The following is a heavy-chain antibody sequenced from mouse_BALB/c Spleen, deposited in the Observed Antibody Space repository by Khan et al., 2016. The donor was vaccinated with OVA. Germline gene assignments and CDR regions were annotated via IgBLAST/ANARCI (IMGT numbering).Heavy chain of an antibody. CDR1: GFTFNIFG. CDR2: ISSGSSTI. Sequence: EVELVESGGGLVQPGGSRKLSCAASGFTFNIFGMHWVRQAPEKGLEWVAYISSGSSTIYYADTVKGRFTISRDNPKNTVFLQMTSLRSEDTAMYYCARGGGYDGAFDYWGQGTTLTVSS. V-gene: IGHV5-17*02. CDR3: ARGGGYDGAFDY. D-gene: IGHD2-2*01. J-gene: IGHJ2*01.